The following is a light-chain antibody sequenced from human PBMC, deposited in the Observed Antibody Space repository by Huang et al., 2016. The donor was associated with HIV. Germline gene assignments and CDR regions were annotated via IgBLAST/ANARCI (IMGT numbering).Light chain of an antibody. J-gene: IGKJ4*01. CDR2: SAS. CDR1: QNIGSY. V-gene: IGKV1-39*01. CDR3: QQSYNPPLT. Sequence: DIQMTQSPSSLAASVGDRIPITCRASQNIGSYLHWYQQKPGKAPNLVIYSASTLQSGVPARFSGSGSGTDFTLTINNLQPEDFATYYCQQSYNPPLTFGGGTKVDIK.